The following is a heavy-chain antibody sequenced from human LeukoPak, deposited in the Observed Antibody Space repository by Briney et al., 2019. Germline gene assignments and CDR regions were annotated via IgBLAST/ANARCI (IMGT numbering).Heavy chain of an antibody. V-gene: IGHV4-4*07. J-gene: IGHJ2*01. CDR3: ATGDREFDF. CDR2: MFINGNT. Sequence: PSETLSLTCSVSGGPISNWFWSWIRQPAGKGLEWIGRMFINGNTSYNSSLESRATISVDKSTNQVFLKLTSVTAADTAVYYCATGDREFDFWGRGTLVTVSS. CDR1: GGPISNWF.